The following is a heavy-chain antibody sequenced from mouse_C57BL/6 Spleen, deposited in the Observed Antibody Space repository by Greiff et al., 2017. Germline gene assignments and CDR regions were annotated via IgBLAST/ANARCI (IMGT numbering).Heavy chain of an antibody. D-gene: IGHD2-4*01. CDR1: GYAFSSYW. CDR3: AVIYYDYDGCAY. V-gene: IGHV1-80*01. J-gene: IGHJ3*01. Sequence: QVHVKQSGAELVKPGASVKISCKASGYAFSSYWMNWVKQRPGKGLEWIGQIYPGDGDTNYNGKFKGKATLTADKSSSTAYMQLSSLTSEDSAVYFCAVIYYDYDGCAYWGQGTLVTVSA. CDR2: IYPGDGDT.